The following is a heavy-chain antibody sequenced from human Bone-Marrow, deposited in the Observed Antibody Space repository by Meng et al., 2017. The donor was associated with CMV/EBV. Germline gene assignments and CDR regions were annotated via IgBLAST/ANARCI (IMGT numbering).Heavy chain of an antibody. V-gene: IGHV3-7*03. CDR1: GFTFSSYW. D-gene: IGHD3-3*01. CDR3: ARVLITIFGVVKPPLDY. Sequence: GESLKISCAASGFTFSSYWMSWVRQAPGKGLEWVANIKQDGTEKYYVDSVKGRFTISRDNSKNSVYLQMNSLRAEDTAVYYCARVLITIFGVVKPPLDYWGQGTRVTVSS. CDR2: IKQDGTEK. J-gene: IGHJ4*02.